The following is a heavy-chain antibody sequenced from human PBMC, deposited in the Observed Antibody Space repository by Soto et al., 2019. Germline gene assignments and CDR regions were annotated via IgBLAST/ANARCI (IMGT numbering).Heavy chain of an antibody. Sequence: QVQLVESGGGVVQPGRSLRLSCAASGFTFSSYAMHWVRQAPGKGLEWVAVISYDGSNKYYADSVKGRFTISRDNSKNTLYLQMNSLRAEDTAVYYCARGIAARPHAFDIWGQGTIVTVAS. CDR1: GFTFSSYA. CDR3: ARGIAARPHAFDI. CDR2: ISYDGSNK. J-gene: IGHJ3*02. D-gene: IGHD6-6*01. V-gene: IGHV3-30-3*01.